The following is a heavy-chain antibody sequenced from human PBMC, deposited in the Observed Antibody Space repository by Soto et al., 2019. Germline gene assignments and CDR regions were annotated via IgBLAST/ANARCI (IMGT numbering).Heavy chain of an antibody. V-gene: IGHV4-30-4*01. CDR1: GGSISSGDYY. CDR3: AREPVLRVPAVGAPYYYYGMDV. Sequence: SETLSLTCTVSGGSISSGDYYWSWIRQPPGKGLEWIGYIYYSGSTYYNPSLKSWVTISVDTSKNQFSLKLSSVTAADTAVYYCAREPVLRVPAVGAPYYYYGMDVWGQGTTVTVSS. J-gene: IGHJ6*02. CDR2: IYYSGST. D-gene: IGHD2-2*01.